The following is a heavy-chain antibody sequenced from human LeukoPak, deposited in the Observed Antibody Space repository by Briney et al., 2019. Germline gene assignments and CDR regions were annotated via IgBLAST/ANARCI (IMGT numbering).Heavy chain of an antibody. J-gene: IGHJ3*02. V-gene: IGHV4-59*08. D-gene: IGHD1-26*01. CDR2: IYSSGST. CDR3: ARQGSGGRAFDI. Sequence: SETLSLTCIVSGDSISSYYWSWIRQPPGKGLEWIGYIYSSGSTNSNPSLKSRVTISVDTSKSQFSLKMTSVTAAYTAVYYCARQGSGGRAFDIWGQGTMVTASS. CDR1: GDSISSYY.